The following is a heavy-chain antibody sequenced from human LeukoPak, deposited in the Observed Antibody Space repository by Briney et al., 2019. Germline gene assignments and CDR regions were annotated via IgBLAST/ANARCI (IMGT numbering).Heavy chain of an antibody. J-gene: IGHJ4*02. CDR2: IKEDGSEK. CDR3: VRDCGFHTFDY. CDR1: GFTFSSYW. D-gene: IGHD2-21*01. V-gene: IGHV3-7*05. Sequence: PGGSLRLSCAASGFTFSSYWMTWVRQAPGKGLEYFVNIKEDGSEKYYVDSVKGRFTISRDNTKNSLYLQMRSLRGDDTAVYYCVRDCGFHTFDYWGQGTLVTVSS.